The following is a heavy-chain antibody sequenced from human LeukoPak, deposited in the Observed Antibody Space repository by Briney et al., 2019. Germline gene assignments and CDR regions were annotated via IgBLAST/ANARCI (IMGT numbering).Heavy chain of an antibody. CDR2: FNWNGGST. Sequence: PGGSLRLSCAASGFTFDDYGMSWVRHAPGKGLEWVSGFNWNGGSTGYADSVKGRFTISRDNAKNSLYLQMNSLRAEDTALYYCARYIKGYSSGRYVSLDYWGQGTLVPVSS. J-gene: IGHJ4*02. V-gene: IGHV3-20*04. CDR1: GFTFDDYG. CDR3: ARYIKGYSSGRYVSLDY. D-gene: IGHD6-19*01.